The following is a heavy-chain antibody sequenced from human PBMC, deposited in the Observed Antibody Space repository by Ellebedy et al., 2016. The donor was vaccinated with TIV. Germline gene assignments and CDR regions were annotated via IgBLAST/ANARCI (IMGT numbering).Heavy chain of an antibody. Sequence: SETLSLTCTVSGGSISSSSYYWSWIRQPPGKGLEWIGYIYYSGSTNYNPSLKSRVTISVDTSKNQFSLKLSSVTAADTAVYYCARITVTSISYYHYGMDVWGQGTTVTVSS. D-gene: IGHD4-17*01. V-gene: IGHV4-61*01. J-gene: IGHJ6*02. CDR3: ARITVTSISYYHYGMDV. CDR1: GGSISSSSYY. CDR2: IYYSGST.